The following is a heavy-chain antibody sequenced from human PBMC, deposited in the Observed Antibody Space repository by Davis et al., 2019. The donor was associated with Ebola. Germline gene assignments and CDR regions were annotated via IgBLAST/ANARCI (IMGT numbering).Heavy chain of an antibody. D-gene: IGHD1-26*01. CDR1: GFTFSSYG. Sequence: PGGSLRLSCAASGFTFSSYGMHWVRQAPGKGLEWVAVIWYDGSNKYYADSVKGRFTISRDNSKNTLYLQMDSLRAEDTAVYYCAGPGVGYYFDYWGQGTLVTVSS. V-gene: IGHV3-33*01. CDR2: IWYDGSNK. CDR3: AGPGVGYYFDY. J-gene: IGHJ4*02.